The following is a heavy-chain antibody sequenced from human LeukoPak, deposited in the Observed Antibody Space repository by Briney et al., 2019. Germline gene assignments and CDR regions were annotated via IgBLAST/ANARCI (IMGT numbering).Heavy chain of an antibody. J-gene: IGHJ4*02. CDR1: GFTFSSYA. CDR2: ISGSGGNT. Sequence: GGSLRLACAASGFTFSSYAMSWVRQAPGKGLEWVSGISGSGGNTYYADSVMGRFTISRDNSKNTLYLQMNSPRAEDTALYYCAKGGYYSGDYSFDYWGQGTLVTVSS. V-gene: IGHV3-23*01. CDR3: AKGGYYSGDYSFDY. D-gene: IGHD3-3*01.